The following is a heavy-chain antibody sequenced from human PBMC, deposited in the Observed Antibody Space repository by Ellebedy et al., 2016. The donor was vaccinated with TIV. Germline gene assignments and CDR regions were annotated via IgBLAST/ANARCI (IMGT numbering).Heavy chain of an antibody. CDR3: AREGPDGYYYYYGMDV. Sequence: GESLKISCAASGFTVSSNYMNWVRQAPGKGLEWVSVIYSDGSTYYADSVKGRFTISRDNSKNTQYLQMNSLRAEDKAVYYCAREGPDGYYYYYGMDVWGQGTTVIVSS. D-gene: IGHD5-24*01. CDR1: GFTVSSNY. J-gene: IGHJ6*02. V-gene: IGHV3-53*01. CDR2: IYSDGST.